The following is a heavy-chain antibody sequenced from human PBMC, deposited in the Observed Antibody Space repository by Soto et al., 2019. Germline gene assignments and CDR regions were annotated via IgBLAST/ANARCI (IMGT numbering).Heavy chain of an antibody. CDR2: ISYDGSNT. J-gene: IGHJ4*02. D-gene: IGHD1-26*01. V-gene: IGHV3-30*18. Sequence: QVQLVESGGGVVQPGRSLRLSCAASGFTFSSYGMHWVRQAPGKGLEWVAIISYDGSNTYYADSVKGRFTISRDNSKNTVYLQMSSLRAEDTSVYYCAKEGGLSGSYYISSSYYFDYWGQGTLVTVSS. CDR1: GFTFSSYG. CDR3: AKEGGLSGSYYISSSYYFDY.